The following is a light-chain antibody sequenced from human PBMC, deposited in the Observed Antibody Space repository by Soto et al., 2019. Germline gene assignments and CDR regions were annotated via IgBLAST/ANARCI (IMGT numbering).Light chain of an antibody. CDR2: KTS. Sequence: DTQMTQSPSTLSASVGDRVTLTCRASQSVSMWLAWYQQKPGKAPKLLIYKTSTLESGVPSRFSGSGSGTEFTLTISSLQPEDFATYFCQQSYSTPPWTFGQGTKVDIK. V-gene: IGKV1-5*03. CDR3: QQSYSTPPWT. CDR1: QSVSMW. J-gene: IGKJ1*01.